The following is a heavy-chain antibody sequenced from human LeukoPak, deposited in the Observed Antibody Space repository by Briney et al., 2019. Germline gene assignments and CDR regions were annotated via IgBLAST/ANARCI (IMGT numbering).Heavy chain of an antibody. CDR1: GFTFSTYW. CDR2: IKQDGSDK. Sequence: GGSLRLSCAASGFTFSTYWMTWVRQAPGKGLEWVANIKQDGSDKYYVDSVKGRFTISRDNAKNSLYLQMNSLRAEDTAVYYCARVTYYYYYYYMDVWGKGTTVTVSS. V-gene: IGHV3-7*01. CDR3: ARVTYYYYYYYMDV. J-gene: IGHJ6*03.